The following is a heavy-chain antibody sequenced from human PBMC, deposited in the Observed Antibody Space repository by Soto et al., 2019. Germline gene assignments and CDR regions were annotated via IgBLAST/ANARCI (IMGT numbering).Heavy chain of an antibody. CDR2: IYPSDSDT. J-gene: IGHJ4*02. CDR1: GYNFAGSW. Sequence: PGESLKISCKGSGYNFAGSWIAWVRQMPGTGLELMGIIYPSDSDTRYRPSFQGQVTISADKSISSAYLQWSSLRASDTAMYYCARGGVSTRSFDYWGQGTPVTVSS. V-gene: IGHV5-51*01. D-gene: IGHD3-3*01. CDR3: ARGGVSTRSFDY.